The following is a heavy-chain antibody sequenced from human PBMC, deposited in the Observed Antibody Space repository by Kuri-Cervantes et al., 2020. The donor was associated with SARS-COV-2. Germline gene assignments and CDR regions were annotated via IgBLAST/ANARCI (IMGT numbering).Heavy chain of an antibody. CDR2: IYHSGST. D-gene: IGHD6-6*01. Sequence: SETLSLTCTVSGGSISSYYWSWIRQPPGKGLEWIGYIYHSGSTNYNPSLKSRVTISVDTSKNQFSLKLSSVTAADTAVYYCARQLYAIAARPSGWFDPWGQGTLVTVSS. V-gene: IGHV4-59*01. CDR1: GGSISSYY. J-gene: IGHJ5*02. CDR3: ARQLYAIAARPSGWFDP.